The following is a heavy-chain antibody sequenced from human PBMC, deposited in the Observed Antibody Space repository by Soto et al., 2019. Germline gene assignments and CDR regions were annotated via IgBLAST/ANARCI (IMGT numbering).Heavy chain of an antibody. CDR1: GGSISSGGYS. D-gene: IGHD1-26*01. CDR3: ASSSSGSYFDYFDY. CDR2: IYHSGST. J-gene: IGHJ4*02. Sequence: PSETLSLTCAVSGGSISSGGYSWSWIRQPPGKGLEWIGYIYHSGSTYYNPSLKSRVTISVDRSKNQFSLKLSSVTAADTAVYYCASSSSGSYFDYFDYWGQGTLVTVSS. V-gene: IGHV4-30-2*01.